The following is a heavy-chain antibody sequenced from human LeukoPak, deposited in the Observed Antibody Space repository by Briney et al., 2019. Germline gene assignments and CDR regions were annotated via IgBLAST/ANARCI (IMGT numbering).Heavy chain of an antibody. CDR3: ARNLRPDFDY. J-gene: IGHJ4*02. CDR2: TYYRSKWHN. CDR1: GDSVSSSSSA. V-gene: IGHV6-1*01. Sequence: PSQTLSLTCAISGDSVSSSSSAWSWIRQSPSRGLEWLGRTYYRSKWHNDYAESVKSRITINPDTSKIEFSLQLNSVTPEDTAVYYCARNLRPDFDYWGQGTLVTVSS.